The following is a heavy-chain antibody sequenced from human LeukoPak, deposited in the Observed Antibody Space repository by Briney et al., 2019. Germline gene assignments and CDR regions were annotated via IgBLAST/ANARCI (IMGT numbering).Heavy chain of an antibody. J-gene: IGHJ3*02. CDR2: IKGDGSEK. CDR1: GFTFSTYW. V-gene: IGHV3-7*01. D-gene: IGHD5-18*01. Sequence: GGSLRLSCAASGFTFSTYWMSWVRQAPGKGLEWVANIKGDGSEKYYVNSMKGRVTISRDNSKNTLYLQMNSLRAEDTAVYYCAREGTGYSYEKGAFDIWGQGTMATVSS. CDR3: AREGTGYSYEKGAFDI.